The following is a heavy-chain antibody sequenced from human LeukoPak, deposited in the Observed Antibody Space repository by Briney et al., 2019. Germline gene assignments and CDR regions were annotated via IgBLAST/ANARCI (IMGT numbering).Heavy chain of an antibody. V-gene: IGHV3-21*01. Sequence: PGGSLRLSCAASGFTFSSYWMSWVRQAPGKGLEWVSSISSSSSYIYYADSVKGRFTISRDNAKNSLYLQMNSLRAEDTAVYYCARDHQQWLVRRYWADAFDIWGQGTMVTVSS. CDR3: ARDHQQWLVRRYWADAFDI. CDR2: ISSSSSYI. J-gene: IGHJ3*02. D-gene: IGHD6-19*01. CDR1: GFTFSSYW.